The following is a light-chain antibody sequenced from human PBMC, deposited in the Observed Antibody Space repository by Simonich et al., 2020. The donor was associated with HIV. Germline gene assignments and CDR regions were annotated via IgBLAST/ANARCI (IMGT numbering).Light chain of an antibody. CDR2: EGS. Sequence: QSALTQPASVSGSPGQSITISSTGTSSDVGPFNLVSWYQQHPGKAPKLMIYEGSKRPSGVSNRFSGSKSGNTASLTISGLQAEDEADYYCCSYAGSSTYVVFGGGTKLTVL. V-gene: IGLV2-23*01. CDR1: SSDVGPFNL. CDR3: CSYAGSSTYVV. J-gene: IGLJ2*01.